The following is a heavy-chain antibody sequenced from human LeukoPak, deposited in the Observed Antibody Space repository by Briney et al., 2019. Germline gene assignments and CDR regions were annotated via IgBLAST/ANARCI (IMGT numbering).Heavy chain of an antibody. Sequence: ASVKLSCKASGYTFNGYYMHWVRQARGQGLEWMGWINPNSGGTNDAQKFQGRVTMTRDTSISTAYMELSRLRSDDTAVYYCARGILLRRRVVAATVDYWGQGTLVTVSS. CDR2: INPNSGGT. D-gene: IGHD2-15*01. J-gene: IGHJ4*02. CDR1: GYTFNGYY. V-gene: IGHV1-2*02. CDR3: ARGILLRRRVVAATVDY.